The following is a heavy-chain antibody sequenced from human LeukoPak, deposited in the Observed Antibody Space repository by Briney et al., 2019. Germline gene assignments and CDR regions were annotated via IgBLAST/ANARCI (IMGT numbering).Heavy chain of an antibody. Sequence: PGGSLRLSCAASGFTFSDYYVSWIRQAPGKGLEWVSYISSSSSYTNYADSVKGRFTISRDNAKNSLYLQMNSLRAEDTAVYYCASIDYGDHDAFDIWGQGTMVTVSS. D-gene: IGHD4-17*01. CDR1: GFTFSDYY. CDR3: ASIDYGDHDAFDI. J-gene: IGHJ3*02. V-gene: IGHV3-11*03. CDR2: ISSSSSYT.